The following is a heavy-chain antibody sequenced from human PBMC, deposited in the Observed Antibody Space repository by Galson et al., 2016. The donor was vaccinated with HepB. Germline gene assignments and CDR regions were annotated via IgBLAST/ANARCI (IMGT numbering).Heavy chain of an antibody. CDR1: GGSIRGSPYY. CDR3: SRPPSSIAAASDAFDL. D-gene: IGHD6-6*01. V-gene: IGHV4-39*01. Sequence: SETLSLTCNVPGGSIRGSPYYWGWIRQPPGKGLEWIGSIYHTGNTYYNPSLKSRVTMHVDTSKNQISLKLNSVTAADSAVYYCSRPPSSIAAASDAFDLWGRGTMVTVSS. CDR2: IYHTGNT. J-gene: IGHJ3*01.